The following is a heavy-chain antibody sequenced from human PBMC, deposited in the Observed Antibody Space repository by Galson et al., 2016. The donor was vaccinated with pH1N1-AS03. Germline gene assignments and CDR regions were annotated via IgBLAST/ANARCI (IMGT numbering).Heavy chain of an antibody. J-gene: IGHJ4*02. Sequence: SVKVSCKASGYSFTRYAVHWVRLAPGQRLEWMGWINPVNGNTKYSQKFQGRVTITRDTSATTVYMELSSLRSEDTAVYYCARDLSRLGDYGYWGQGTLVTVSS. CDR1: GYSFTRYA. CDR3: ARDLSRLGDYGY. CDR2: INPVNGNT. D-gene: IGHD3-16*01. V-gene: IGHV1-3*01.